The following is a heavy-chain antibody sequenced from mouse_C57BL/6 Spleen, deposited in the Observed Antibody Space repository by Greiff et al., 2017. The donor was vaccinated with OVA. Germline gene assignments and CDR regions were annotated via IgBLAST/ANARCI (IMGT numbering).Heavy chain of an antibody. CDR2: IYPGSGST. D-gene: IGHD2-1*01. V-gene: IGHV1-55*01. CDR1: GYTFTSYW. J-gene: IGHJ1*03. Sequence: QVHVKQPGAELVKPGASVKMSCKASGYTFTSYWITWVKQRPGQGLEWIGDIYPGSGSTNYNEKFKSKATLTVDTSSSTAYMQLSSLTSEDSAVYYCARRIYYGNYWYFDVWGTGTTVTVSS. CDR3: ARRIYYGNYWYFDV.